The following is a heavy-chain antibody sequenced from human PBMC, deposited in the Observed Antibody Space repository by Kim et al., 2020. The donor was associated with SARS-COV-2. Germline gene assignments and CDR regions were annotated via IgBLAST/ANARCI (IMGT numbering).Heavy chain of an antibody. J-gene: IGHJ5*02. Sequence: DTRYSPSFQGQVTISADKSISTAYLQWSSLKASDTAMYYCARLDSNWFDPWGQGTLVTVSS. D-gene: IGHD3-9*01. CDR2: DT. CDR3: ARLDSNWFDP. V-gene: IGHV5-51*01.